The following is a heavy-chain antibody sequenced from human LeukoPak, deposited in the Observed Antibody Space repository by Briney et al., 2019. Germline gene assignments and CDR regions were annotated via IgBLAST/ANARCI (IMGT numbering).Heavy chain of an antibody. CDR3: ARHGDSSVWYVAY. Sequence: PSETLSLTCTVSGGSISSYSYYWGWIRQPPGKGLEWIGSIYYGGTTYYNPSLKSRVTISVDTSNNQFSLRLSSVTAADTAVYYCARHGDSSVWYVAYWGQGTLVTVSS. J-gene: IGHJ4*02. V-gene: IGHV4-39*01. CDR1: GGSISSYSYY. CDR2: IYYGGTT. D-gene: IGHD6-19*01.